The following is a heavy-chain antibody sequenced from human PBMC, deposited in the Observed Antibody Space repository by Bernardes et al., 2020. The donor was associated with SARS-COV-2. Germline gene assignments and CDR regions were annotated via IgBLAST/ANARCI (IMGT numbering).Heavy chain of an antibody. CDR3: ARDRCTNAGYCSSTSPRSSRYYYYGMDV. J-gene: IGHJ6*02. CDR1: GGSISSSNW. D-gene: IGHD2-2*03. V-gene: IGHV4-4*02. CDR2: IYHSGST. Sequence: SETLSLTCAVSGGSISSSNWWSWVRQPPGKGLEWIGEIYHSGSTNYNPSLKSRVTISVDKSKNQFSLKLSSVTAADTAVYYCARDRCTNAGYCSSTSPRSSRYYYYGMDVWGQGTTVTVSS.